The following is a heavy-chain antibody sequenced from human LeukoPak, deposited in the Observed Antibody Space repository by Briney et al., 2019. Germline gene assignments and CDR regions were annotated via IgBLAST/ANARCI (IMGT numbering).Heavy chain of an antibody. CDR3: AKDGDPTAAAGDYYYYYMDV. D-gene: IGHD6-13*01. J-gene: IGHJ6*03. CDR2: ISGSGAYT. CDR1: GFTFSSYA. Sequence: QSGGSLRLSCAASGFTFSSYAMSWVRQAPGKGLEWVSTISGSGAYTYYADSVKGRFTISRDNSKNTLYLQMNSLRAEDTAVYYCAKDGDPTAAAGDYYYYYMDVWGKGTTVTVSS. V-gene: IGHV3-23*01.